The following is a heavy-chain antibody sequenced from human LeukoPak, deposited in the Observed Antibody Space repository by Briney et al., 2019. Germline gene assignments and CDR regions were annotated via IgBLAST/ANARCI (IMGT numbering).Heavy chain of an antibody. CDR3: ARGTTSRRGFDP. Sequence: SSETLSLTRTVSGGSISSDYWSWIRQPAGNGLEWIGRIYTSGTTNYHPSLKSRVTLSVDTSKNQFSLKLTSVTAADTAVYYCARGTTSRRGFDPWGQGTLVTVSS. D-gene: IGHD2-2*01. V-gene: IGHV4-4*07. CDR1: GGSISSDY. CDR2: IYTSGTT. J-gene: IGHJ5*02.